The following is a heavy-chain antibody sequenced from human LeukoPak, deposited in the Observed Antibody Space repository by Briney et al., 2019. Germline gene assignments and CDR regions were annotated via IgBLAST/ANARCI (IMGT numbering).Heavy chain of an antibody. J-gene: IGHJ3*02. CDR2: ISYDGSNK. V-gene: IGHV3-30*04. CDR1: GFTFSSYA. CDR3: ARESPGIAVSSAFDI. Sequence: PGGSLRLSCAASGFTFSSYAMHWVRQAPGKGLEWVAVISYDGSNKYYADSVRGRFTISRDNSKNTLYLQMNSLRAEDTAVYYCARESPGIAVSSAFDIWGQGTMATVSS. D-gene: IGHD6-19*01.